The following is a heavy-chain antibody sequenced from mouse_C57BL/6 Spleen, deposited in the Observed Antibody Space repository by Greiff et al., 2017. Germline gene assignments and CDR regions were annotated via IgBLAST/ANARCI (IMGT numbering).Heavy chain of an antibody. V-gene: IGHV5-4*01. CDR3: ARGITTVVATGYFDY. CDR1: GFTFSSYA. J-gene: IGHJ2*01. Sequence: EVQVVESGGGLVKPGGSLKLSCAASGFTFSSYAMSWVRQTPEKRLEWVATISDGGSYTYYPDNVKGRFTISRDNDKNNLYLQMSHLKSEDTAMYYCARGITTVVATGYFDYWGQGTTLTVSS. CDR2: ISDGGSYT. D-gene: IGHD1-1*01.